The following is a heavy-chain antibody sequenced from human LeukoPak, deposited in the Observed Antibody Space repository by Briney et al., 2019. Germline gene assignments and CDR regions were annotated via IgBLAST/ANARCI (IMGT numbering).Heavy chain of an antibody. D-gene: IGHD2-2*01. CDR2: IYTSGST. V-gene: IGHV4-61*02. CDR3: ARDFAVAAGLTASFFDP. J-gene: IGHJ5*02. CDR1: GGSISSGSYY. Sequence: PSETLSLTCTVSGGSISSGSYYWSWIRQPAGKGLEWIGRIYTSGSTNYNPSLKSRVTISVDTSKNQFSLKMTSVTAADTAVYYCARDFAVAAGLTASFFDPWGQGTLVSVSS.